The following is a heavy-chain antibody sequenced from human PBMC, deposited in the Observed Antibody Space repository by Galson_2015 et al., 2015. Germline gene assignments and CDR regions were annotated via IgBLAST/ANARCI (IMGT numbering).Heavy chain of an antibody. CDR2: IYSDGST. Sequence: SLRLSCAASGFTVSSTYMSWVRQALGGGLEWVSIIYSDGSTYYTDSVKGRFTISRDNSKNTLYLQMNSLRAEDTAVYYCALDTHSNSRNDHWGQGTLVTVCS. CDR1: GFTVSSTY. J-gene: IGHJ4*02. CDR3: ALDTHSNSRNDH. V-gene: IGHV3-53*01. D-gene: IGHD2-2*01.